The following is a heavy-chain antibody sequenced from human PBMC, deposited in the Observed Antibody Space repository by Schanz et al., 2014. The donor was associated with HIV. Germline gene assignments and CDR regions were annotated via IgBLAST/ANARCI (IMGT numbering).Heavy chain of an antibody. CDR2: ISGSGGST. CDR3: AKGGRDILSYYGMDV. Sequence: EVQLVETGGGLIQPGGSLRLSCAVSGFTISSNYMSWVRQAPGKGLEWVSGISGSGGSTYYADSVKGRFTISRDTSKNTLYLQMNSLRAEDTAVYYCAKGGRDILSYYGMDVWGQGTTVTVSS. J-gene: IGHJ6*02. V-gene: IGHV3-23*04. CDR1: GFTISSNY. D-gene: IGHD2-15*01.